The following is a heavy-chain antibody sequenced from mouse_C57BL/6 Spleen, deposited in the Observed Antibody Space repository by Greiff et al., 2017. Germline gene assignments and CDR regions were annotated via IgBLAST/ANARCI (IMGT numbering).Heavy chain of an antibody. D-gene: IGHD2-3*01. Sequence: EVQVVESEGGLVQPGSSMKLSCTASGFTFSDYYMAWVRQVPEKGLEWVANINYDGSSTYYLDSLKSRFIISRDNAKNILYLQMSSLKSEDTATYYCARDGDGYYWYFDVWGTGTTVTVSS. V-gene: IGHV5-16*01. CDR3: ARDGDGYYWYFDV. CDR2: INYDGSST. J-gene: IGHJ1*03. CDR1: GFTFSDYY.